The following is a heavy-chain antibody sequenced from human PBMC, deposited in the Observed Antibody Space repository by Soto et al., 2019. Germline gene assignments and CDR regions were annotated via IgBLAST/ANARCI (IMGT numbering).Heavy chain of an antibody. CDR2: IYHSGST. Sequence: SETLSLTCTVSGGSISSGGYYWSWLRQHPEKGMERIGYIYHSGSTNYNPALKSRVTISVDTSKNQFSLKLSSVTAADTAVHYCARVYPPYKAAAGTGWFDPWGQGTLVTVSS. CDR3: ARVYPPYKAAAGTGWFDP. J-gene: IGHJ5*02. CDR1: GGSISSGGYY. V-gene: IGHV4-31*03. D-gene: IGHD6-13*01.